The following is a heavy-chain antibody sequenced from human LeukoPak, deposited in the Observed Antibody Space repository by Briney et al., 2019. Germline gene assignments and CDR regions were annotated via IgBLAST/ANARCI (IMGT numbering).Heavy chain of an antibody. Sequence: PGGSLRLSCAASGFTFSSYGMHGVRQAPGKGREGVAVISYDENNKYYADSVKGRFTISRDNSKNTLHLQMNSLRAEDTAVYYCAKEGYYGSGSFPDYWGQGTLVTVSS. CDR2: ISYDENNK. CDR1: GFTFSSYG. V-gene: IGHV3-30*18. J-gene: IGHJ4*02. D-gene: IGHD3-10*01. CDR3: AKEGYYGSGSFPDY.